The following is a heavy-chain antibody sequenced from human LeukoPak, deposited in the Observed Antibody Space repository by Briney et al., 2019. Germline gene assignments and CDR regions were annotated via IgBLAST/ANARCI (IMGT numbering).Heavy chain of an antibody. CDR3: ARDRVDYPDYYDSSGYSLPLYYYYYMDV. V-gene: IGHV4-61*02. D-gene: IGHD3-22*01. J-gene: IGHJ6*03. CDR2: IYTSGST. Sequence: KTSQTLSLTCTVSGGSISSGSYYWSWIRQPAGKGLEWIGRIYTSGSTNYNPSLKSRVTISVDTSKNQFSLKLSSVTAADTAVYYCARDRVDYPDYYDSSGYSLPLYYYYYMDVWGKGTTVTVSS. CDR1: GGSISSGSYY.